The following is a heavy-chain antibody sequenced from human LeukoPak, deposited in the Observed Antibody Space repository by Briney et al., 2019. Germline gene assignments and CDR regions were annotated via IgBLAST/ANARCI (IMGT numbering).Heavy chain of an antibody. D-gene: IGHD1-20*01. CDR2: ISSGDMST. V-gene: IGHV3-23*01. Sequence: GGSLRLSCATSGFTFSSYAMTLVRQAPGKGLAWVSTISSGDMSTFYADSVKGRFTIFRDNSQNILYLQMNGLRAEDTAVYFCATYKWNPDFDYWGQGTLVTVSS. CDR3: ATYKWNPDFDY. CDR1: GFTFSSYA. J-gene: IGHJ4*02.